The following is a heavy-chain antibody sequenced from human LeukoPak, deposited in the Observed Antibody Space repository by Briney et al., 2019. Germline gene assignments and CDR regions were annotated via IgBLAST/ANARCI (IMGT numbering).Heavy chain of an antibody. CDR1: GFTFSSYG. CDR3: AKDSSADDSSGYSYYFDY. CDR2: TLFDATNT. D-gene: IGHD3-22*01. J-gene: IGHJ4*02. Sequence: RGSLRLSCAASGFTFSSYGMHWVRQAPGKGLEWVAVTLFDATNTNYADSVKGRFTISRDNSKNTLYLQMNSLRAEDTAVYYCAKDSSADDSSGYSYYFDYWGQGTLVTVSS. V-gene: IGHV3-30*18.